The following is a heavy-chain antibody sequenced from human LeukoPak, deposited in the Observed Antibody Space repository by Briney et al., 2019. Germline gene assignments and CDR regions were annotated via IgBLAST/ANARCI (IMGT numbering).Heavy chain of an antibody. CDR2: INWNGGST. V-gene: IGHV3-20*04. CDR1: GFTFDDYG. J-gene: IGHJ4*02. D-gene: IGHD2-2*01. CDR3: ARSSEYQLLPDY. Sequence: GGSLRLSCAASGFTFDDYGMSWVRQSPGKGLEWVSGINWNGGSTGYADSVKGRFTISRDNAKNSLYLQMNSLRAEDTALYYCARSSEYQLLPDYWGQGTLVTVSS.